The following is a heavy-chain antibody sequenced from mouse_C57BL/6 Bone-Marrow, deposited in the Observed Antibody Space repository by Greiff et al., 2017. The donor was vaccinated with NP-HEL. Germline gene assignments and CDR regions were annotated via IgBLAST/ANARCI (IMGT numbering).Heavy chain of an antibody. CDR1: GYSITSGYY. CDR2: ISYDGSN. CDR3: ATYTNRRFAY. J-gene: IGHJ3*01. Sequence: VQLQQSGPGLVKPSQSLSLTCSVTGYSITSGYYWNWIRQFPGNKLEWMGYISYDGSNNYNPSLKNRISITRDTSKNQFFLKLNSVTTEDTATYYCATYTNRRFAYWGQGTLVTVSA. D-gene: IGHD2-5*01. V-gene: IGHV3-6*01.